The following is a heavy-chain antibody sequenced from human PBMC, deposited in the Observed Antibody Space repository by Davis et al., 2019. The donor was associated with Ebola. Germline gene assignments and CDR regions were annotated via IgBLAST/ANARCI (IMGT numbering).Heavy chain of an antibody. D-gene: IGHD3-9*01. Sequence: PEGSLRLSCAASGFTFSSYAMSWVRQAPGKGLEWVSAISGSGGSTYYADSVKGRFTISRDNSKNTLYLQMNSLRAEDTAVYYCASLVLTDVWGMDVWGQGTTVTVSS. V-gene: IGHV3-23*01. CDR2: ISGSGGST. CDR1: GFTFSSYA. CDR3: ASLVLTDVWGMDV. J-gene: IGHJ6*02.